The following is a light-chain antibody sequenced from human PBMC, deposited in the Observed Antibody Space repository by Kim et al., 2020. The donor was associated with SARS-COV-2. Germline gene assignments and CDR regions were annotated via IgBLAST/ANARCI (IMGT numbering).Light chain of an antibody. CDR2: GAS. V-gene: IGKV3-15*01. Sequence: SVSPGERTTRSCRASQTIDNNLAWFQQKPGQAPRLFIYGASTRAPGIPARFSGSGSGTEFTLTISSLQSEDFAVYYCQHYHKWPHSFGQGTKLEI. CDR3: QHYHKWPHS. J-gene: IGKJ2*03. CDR1: QTIDNN.